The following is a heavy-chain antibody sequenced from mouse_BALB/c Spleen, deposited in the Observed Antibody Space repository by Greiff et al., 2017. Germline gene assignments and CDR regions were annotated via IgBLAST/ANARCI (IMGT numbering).Heavy chain of an antibody. CDR3: ARYTMYYAMDY. Sequence: QVQLQQSGPQLVRPGASVKISCKASGYSFTSYWMHWVKQRPGQGLEWIGMIDPSDSETRLNQKFKDKATLTVDKSSSTAYMQLSSPTSEDSAVYCCARYTMYYAMDYWGQGTSVTVSS. D-gene: IGHD1-1*02. CDR1: GYSFTSYW. CDR2: IDPSDSET. J-gene: IGHJ4*01. V-gene: IGHV1S127*01.